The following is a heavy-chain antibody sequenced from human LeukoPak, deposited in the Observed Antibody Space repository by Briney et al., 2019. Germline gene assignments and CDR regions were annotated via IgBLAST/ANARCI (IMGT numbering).Heavy chain of an antibody. D-gene: IGHD3-22*01. CDR1: GLTFSSHW. V-gene: IGHV3-7*01. J-gene: IGHJ4*02. CDR3: AEVNTD. Sequence: GGSLRLSCAASGLTFSSHWMNWDRQAPGKGLEWVANINQDGSEKYYVDSVKGRFTISRDNAKNSLYLQMNSLRAEDTAVYYCAEVNTDWGQGTLVTVSS. CDR2: INQDGSEK.